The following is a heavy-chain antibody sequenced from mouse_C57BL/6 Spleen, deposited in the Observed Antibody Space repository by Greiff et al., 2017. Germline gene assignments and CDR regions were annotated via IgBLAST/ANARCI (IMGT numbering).Heavy chain of an antibody. CDR2: IYPGDGDT. V-gene: IGHV1-82*01. Sequence: VHLVESGPELVKPGASVKISCKASGYAFSSSWMNWVKQRPGKGLEWIGRIYPGDGDTNYNGKFKGKATLTADKSSSTAYMQLSSLTSEDSAVYFCARREDDGYYDAMDYWGQGTSVTVSS. CDR3: ARREDDGYYDAMDY. D-gene: IGHD2-3*01. J-gene: IGHJ4*01. CDR1: GYAFSSSW.